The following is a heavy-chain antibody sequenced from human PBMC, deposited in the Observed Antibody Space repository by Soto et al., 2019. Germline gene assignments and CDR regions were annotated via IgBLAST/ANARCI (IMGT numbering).Heavy chain of an antibody. D-gene: IGHD6-6*01. Sequence: PGGSLRLSCAASGFTFSSYGMHWVRQAPGKGLEWVAVIWYDGSNKYYADSVKGRFTISRDNSKNTLYLQMNSLRAEDTAVYYCAREPFEYSSPLSGYYYYGMDVWGQGTTVTVSS. CDR3: AREPFEYSSPLSGYYYYGMDV. CDR1: GFTFSSYG. CDR2: IWYDGSNK. J-gene: IGHJ6*02. V-gene: IGHV3-33*01.